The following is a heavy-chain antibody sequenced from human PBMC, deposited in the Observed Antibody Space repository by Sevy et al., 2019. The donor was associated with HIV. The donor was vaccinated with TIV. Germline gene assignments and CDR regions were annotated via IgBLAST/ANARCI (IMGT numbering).Heavy chain of an antibody. CDR1: GYIFTSYW. CDR2: IYPDDSDT. J-gene: IGHJ6*02. D-gene: IGHD4-17*01. CDR3: ARHHASYGVTGYYDYYGLDV. V-gene: IGHV5-51*01. Sequence: GESLKISCKGSGYIFTSYWIGWVRQMPGRGLEWMGIIYPDDSDTRYSPSFEGQVTISADKSISTAYLQWSSLKASDTAIYYCARHHASYGVTGYYDYYGLDVWGQGTTVTVSS.